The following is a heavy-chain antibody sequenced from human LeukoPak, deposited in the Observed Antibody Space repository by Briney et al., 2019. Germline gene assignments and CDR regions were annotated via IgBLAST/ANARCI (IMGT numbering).Heavy chain of an antibody. CDR3: ARADAYSSSWRP. D-gene: IGHD6-13*01. CDR2: INHSGST. J-gene: IGHJ5*02. CDR1: GGSFSGYY. Sequence: KSSETLSLTCAVDGGSFSGYYWSWIRQPQGKGLEWIGEINHSGSTNYNPSLRSRVTISVDTSKNQFSLKLSSVTAADTAVYYCARADAYSSSWRPWGQGTLVTVSS. V-gene: IGHV4-34*01.